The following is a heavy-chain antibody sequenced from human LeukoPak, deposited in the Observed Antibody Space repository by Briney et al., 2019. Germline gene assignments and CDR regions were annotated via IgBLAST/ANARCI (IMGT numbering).Heavy chain of an antibody. V-gene: IGHV3-20*04. CDR2: INWNGGST. CDR3: ASLAYYGSGSYSHPSDVDY. J-gene: IGHJ4*02. CDR1: GFSFSSYS. Sequence: GSLRLSCAASGFSFSSYSMNWVRQAPGKGLEWVSGINWNGGSTGYADSVKGRFTISRDNAKNSLYLQMNSLRAEDTALYYCASLAYYGSGSYSHPSDVDYWGQGTLVTVSS. D-gene: IGHD3-10*01.